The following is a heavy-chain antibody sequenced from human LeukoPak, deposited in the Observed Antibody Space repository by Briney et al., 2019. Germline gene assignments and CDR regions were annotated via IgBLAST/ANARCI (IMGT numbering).Heavy chain of an antibody. CDR1: GGSFSGYY. CDR2: INHSGST. Sequence: PSETLSLTCAVYGGSFSGYYWSWIRQPPGKGLEWIGEINHSGSTSYNPSLKSRVTISVDTSKNQFSLKLSSVTAADTAVYYCARGALDIVVANYYYYYGMDVWGKGTTVTVSS. V-gene: IGHV4-34*01. D-gene: IGHD2-2*03. CDR3: ARGALDIVVANYYYYYGMDV. J-gene: IGHJ6*04.